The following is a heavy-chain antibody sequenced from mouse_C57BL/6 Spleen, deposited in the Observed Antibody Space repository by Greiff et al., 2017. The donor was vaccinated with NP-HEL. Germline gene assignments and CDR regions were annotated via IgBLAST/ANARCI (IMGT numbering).Heavy chain of an antibody. V-gene: IGHV1-80*01. CDR2: IYPGDGDT. CDR3: ARWEVYFDY. J-gene: IGHJ2*01. Sequence: QVQLQQSGAELVKPGASVKISCKASGYAFSSYCMNWVKQRPGKGLEWIGQIYPGDGDTNYNGKFKGKATLTADKSSSTAYMQRSSLTSEDSAVYFCARWEVYFDYWGQGTTLTVSS. D-gene: IGHD2-14*01. CDR1: GYAFSSYC.